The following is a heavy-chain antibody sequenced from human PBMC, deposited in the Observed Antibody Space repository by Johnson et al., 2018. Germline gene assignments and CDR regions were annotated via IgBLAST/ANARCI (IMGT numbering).Heavy chain of an antibody. J-gene: IGHJ3*02. Sequence: VQLVQSGGGLVKPGGSXRLSCAASGFTFSSYSMNWVRQAPGKGLEWVSSISSSSSYIYYADSVKGRFTISRDNAKNSLYLQMNSLRAEDTAVYYCARGLWGAFDIWGQGTMVTVSS. V-gene: IGHV3-21*01. CDR2: ISSSSSYI. D-gene: IGHD7-27*01. CDR1: GFTFSSYS. CDR3: ARGLWGAFDI.